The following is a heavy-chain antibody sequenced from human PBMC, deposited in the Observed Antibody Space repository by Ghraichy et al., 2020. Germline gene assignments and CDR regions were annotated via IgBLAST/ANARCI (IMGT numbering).Heavy chain of an antibody. CDR2: ISPHNYYT. CDR1: GFTFSNYD. Sequence: ASVKVSCQTSGFTFSNYDINWVRQAPGQGLEWMGWISPHNYYTNYAQKLQGRVTMTTDTSTSTAYLEVRSLRSDDTAVYYCARGIRSPYGMDVWGQGTTGTVSS. CDR3: ARGIRSPYGMDV. D-gene: IGHD1-26*01. J-gene: IGHJ6*02. V-gene: IGHV1-18*01.